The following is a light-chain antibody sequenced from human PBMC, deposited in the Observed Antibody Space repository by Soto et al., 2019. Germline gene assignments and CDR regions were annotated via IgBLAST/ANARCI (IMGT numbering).Light chain of an antibody. CDR1: QRVXSD. CDR2: DAS. J-gene: IGKJ5*01. CDR3: QQYYIDPRT. Sequence: AIRLTQSTSALFASTGDSVTIGCRASQRVXSDFAWYQQKPGKAPKILXDDASTLQRGCPSRLSGSGSGTDFTRPISCLQSDDFGSYYCQQYYIDPRTFGQGTRLEIK. V-gene: IGKV1-8*01.